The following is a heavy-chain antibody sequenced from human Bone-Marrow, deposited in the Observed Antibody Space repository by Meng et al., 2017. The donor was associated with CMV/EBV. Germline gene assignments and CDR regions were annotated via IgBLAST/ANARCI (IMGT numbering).Heavy chain of an antibody. D-gene: IGHD3-3*01. J-gene: IGHJ6*02. CDR1: GYTFTSYD. V-gene: IGHV1-8*03. CDR3: ARDQARITIFGVVIPHYYYYGMDV. CDR2: MNPNSGNT. Sequence: ASVKVSCKASGYTFTSYDINWVRQATGQGLEWMGWMNPNSGNTGYAQKFQGRVTITRNTSISTAYMELSSLRSDDTAVYYCARDQARITIFGVVIPHYYYYGMDVWGQGTTVTVSS.